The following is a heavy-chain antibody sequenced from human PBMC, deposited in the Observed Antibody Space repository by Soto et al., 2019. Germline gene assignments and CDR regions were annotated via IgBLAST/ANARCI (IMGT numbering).Heavy chain of an antibody. D-gene: IGHD6-13*01. CDR1: GGTLSNYA. CDR2: IMATFGPA. J-gene: IGHJ4*02. Sequence: AVKVSFKASGGTLSNYAISWVRQAPGQGLEWMGGIMATFGPANSAQKFQGRVRIIADKSTDTAYLELSSLRSEDTAVYYCARGGFSSSWRFDYWGQGTLVTVSS. CDR3: ARGGFSSSWRFDY. V-gene: IGHV1-69*06.